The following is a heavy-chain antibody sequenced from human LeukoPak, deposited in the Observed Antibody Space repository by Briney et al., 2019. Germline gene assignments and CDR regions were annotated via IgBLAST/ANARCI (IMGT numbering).Heavy chain of an antibody. Sequence: GGSLRLSCTASGFTFGGYAMSWVRQAPGKGLEWVGFIRSKAYGGTTEYAASVKGRFTISRDDSKSVAYLQMNSLKTEDTAVYYCTRVRIAARRYYYYGMDVWGQGTTVTVSS. D-gene: IGHD6-6*01. V-gene: IGHV3-49*04. CDR3: TRVRIAARRYYYYGMDV. J-gene: IGHJ6*02. CDR1: GFTFGGYA. CDR2: IRSKAYGGTT.